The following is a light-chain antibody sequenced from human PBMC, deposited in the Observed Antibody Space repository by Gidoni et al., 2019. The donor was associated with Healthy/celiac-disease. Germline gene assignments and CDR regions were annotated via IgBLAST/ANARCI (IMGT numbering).Light chain of an antibody. Sequence: SYELTQPPSVSVSPGQTASITCSGDKLGYKYACWYQQRPGQSPVLVIYQDNRRRSGIPERFSGSNSGNTATLTISGTQAMDEADYYCQAWDSSNGHVLFGGGTKLTVL. CDR3: QAWDSSNGHVL. CDR1: KLGYKY. CDR2: QDN. V-gene: IGLV3-1*01. J-gene: IGLJ2*01.